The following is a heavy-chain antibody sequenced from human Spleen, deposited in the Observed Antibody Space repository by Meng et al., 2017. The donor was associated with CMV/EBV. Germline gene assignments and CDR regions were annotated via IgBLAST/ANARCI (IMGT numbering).Heavy chain of an antibody. D-gene: IGHD5-18*01. V-gene: IGHV1-18*04. CDR1: GYTFTGYY. Sequence: ASVKVSCKASGYTFTGYYMHWVRQAPGQGLEWMGWISADNGNTNYAQKLQGRVTMTTDTSTSTAYMELTSLRSDDTAVYYCARDQIQLWVSGEYYFDYWGQGTLVTVSS. CDR2: ISADNGNT. CDR3: ARDQIQLWVSGEYYFDY. J-gene: IGHJ4*02.